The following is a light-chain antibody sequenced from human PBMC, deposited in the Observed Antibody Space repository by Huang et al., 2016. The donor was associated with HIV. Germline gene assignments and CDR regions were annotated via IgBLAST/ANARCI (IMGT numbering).Light chain of an antibody. V-gene: IGKV1-33*01. CDR2: DAA. CDR1: RHIYSY. J-gene: IGKJ3*01. CDR3: QQYDSLPRT. Sequence: DIQMTQSPSSLSASIGDRVTITCRASRHIYSYLNWYQHRPGKAPKLLIYDAANLEVGVPSRFSGSGSGRNFTLIISSRQPEDFATYYYQQYDSLPRTFGPGTKV.